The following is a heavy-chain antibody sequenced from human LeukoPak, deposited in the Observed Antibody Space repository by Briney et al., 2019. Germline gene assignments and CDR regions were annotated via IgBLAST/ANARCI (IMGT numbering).Heavy chain of an antibody. V-gene: IGHV3-11*06. Sequence: SGGSLRLSCAASGFTFSAFYMTWIRQAPGKGLESVAYIAGNSQYINYADSVKGRFTISRDNAKNSLYLQMSSLRVEDTAVYYCTRDPRLLDSWGQGTLVTVSS. CDR2: IAGNSQYI. D-gene: IGHD6-6*01. CDR3: TRDPRLLDS. J-gene: IGHJ4*02. CDR1: GFTFSAFY.